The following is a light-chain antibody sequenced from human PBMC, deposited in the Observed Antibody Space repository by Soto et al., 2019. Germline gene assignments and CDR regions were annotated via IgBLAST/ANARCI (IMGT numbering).Light chain of an antibody. J-gene: IGLJ2*01. Sequence: QSALTQPASVSGSPGQSITISCTGTSSDAGGYNYVSWYQQHPGKAPKLMIYDVSNRPSGVSNRFSGSKSGNTASLTISGLQAEDEADYYCISYTSSSTLVVFGGGTKLTVL. CDR2: DVS. CDR3: ISYTSSSTLVV. CDR1: SSDAGGYNY. V-gene: IGLV2-14*01.